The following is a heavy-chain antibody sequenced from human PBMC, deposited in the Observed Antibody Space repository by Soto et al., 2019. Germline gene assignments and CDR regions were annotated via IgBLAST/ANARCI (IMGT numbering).Heavy chain of an antibody. Sequence: EVQLVESGGGLVKPGGSLRLSCAASGFTFSSYSMNWVRQAPGKGMEWVSSISSSSSYIYYADSWKGRFTISRDNANNSLYLQMNSLRAEDTAVYYCAREGIGGGDLNWGQGTLVTVSS. CDR2: ISSSSSYI. D-gene: IGHD2-21*02. J-gene: IGHJ4*02. CDR3: AREGIGGGDLN. V-gene: IGHV3-21*01. CDR1: GFTFSSYS.